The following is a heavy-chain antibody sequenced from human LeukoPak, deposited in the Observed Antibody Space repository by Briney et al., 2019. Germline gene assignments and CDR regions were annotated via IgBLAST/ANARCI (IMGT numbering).Heavy chain of an antibody. CDR3: ARASGTYSLYWHFDL. V-gene: IGHV3-48*03. Sequence: PGRSLRLSCAASGFSFSSFAMTWVSQAPGKGLEWDSTIRSNGATAYNADSVKGRFTISRDNAKNSLYLQMNSLRAEDTAVYYCARASGTYSLYWHFDLWGRGTLVTVSS. CDR2: IRSNGATA. J-gene: IGHJ2*01. D-gene: IGHD1-26*01. CDR1: GFSFSSFA.